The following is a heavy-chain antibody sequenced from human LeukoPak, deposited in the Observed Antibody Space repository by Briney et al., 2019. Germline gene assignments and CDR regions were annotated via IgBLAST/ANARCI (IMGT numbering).Heavy chain of an antibody. CDR1: GYSFTSYR. CDR3: ARRLYYYDSSFDY. J-gene: IGHJ4*02. CDR2: IYPGDSDT. D-gene: IGHD3-22*01. V-gene: IGHV5-51*01. Sequence: GESLKISCKGSGYSFTSYRIGWVRQMPGKGLEWMGIIYPGDSDTRYSPSFQGQVTISADKSISTAYLQWSSLKASDTAMYYCARRLYYYDSSFDYWGQGTLVTVSS.